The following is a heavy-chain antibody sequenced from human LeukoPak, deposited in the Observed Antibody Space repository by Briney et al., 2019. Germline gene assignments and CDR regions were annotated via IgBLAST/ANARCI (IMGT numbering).Heavy chain of an antibody. CDR3: ARVSSPYGDYYFDC. CDR2: IYYSGST. CDR1: GGAISSGDYY. V-gene: IGHV4-30-4*01. J-gene: IGHJ4*02. Sequence: SETLSLTCTVSGGAISSGDYYWSWIRQPPGKGLEWIGYIYYSGSTYYTPSLKSRVTISVDTSKNQFSLKLSSVTAADTAVYYCARVSSPYGDYYFDCWGQGTLVTVSS. D-gene: IGHD4-17*01.